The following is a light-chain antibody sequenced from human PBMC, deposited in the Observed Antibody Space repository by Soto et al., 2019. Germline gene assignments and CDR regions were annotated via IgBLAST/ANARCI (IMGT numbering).Light chain of an antibody. CDR1: QSISRS. CDR3: QQYASSPPLT. Sequence: EIVMTQSPATLSVSPGGRATLSCRASQSISRSLAWYQQKPGQSPRLLIFGASSRATVIPDRFSGSGSGTDFTLTISRLEPEDFAVYYCQQYASSPPLTFGGGTKVDIK. V-gene: IGKV3-20*01. CDR2: GAS. J-gene: IGKJ4*01.